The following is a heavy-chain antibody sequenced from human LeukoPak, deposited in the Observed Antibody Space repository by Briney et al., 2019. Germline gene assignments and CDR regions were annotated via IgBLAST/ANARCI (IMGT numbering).Heavy chain of an antibody. CDR2: INPSGGST. Sequence: ASVKVSCKASGYTFTSYYMHWVRQAPGQGLEWMGIINPSGGSTSYAQKFQGRVTMTRDMSTSTVYMELSSLRSEDTAVYFCARHRLHRIYYDTTGYYHDACDIWGQGTMVTVSS. V-gene: IGHV1-46*01. J-gene: IGHJ3*02. CDR1: GYTFTSYY. CDR3: ARHRLHRIYYDTTGYYHDACDI. D-gene: IGHD3-22*01.